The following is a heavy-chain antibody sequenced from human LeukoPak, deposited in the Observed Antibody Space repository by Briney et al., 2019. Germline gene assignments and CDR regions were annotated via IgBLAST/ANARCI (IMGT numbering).Heavy chain of an antibody. CDR3: ARRNIAPAGDYQYHYMDV. J-gene: IGHJ6*03. CDR2: ISSSSSYI. V-gene: IGHV3-21*01. CDR1: GFTFSSYS. Sequence: PGGSLRFSCAASGFTFSSYSMNWVRQAPGKGLEWVSSISSSSSYIYYADSVKGRFTISRDNAKNSLYLQMNSLRAEDTAVYYCARRNIAPAGDYQYHYMDVWGKGSTVTVSS. D-gene: IGHD6-13*01.